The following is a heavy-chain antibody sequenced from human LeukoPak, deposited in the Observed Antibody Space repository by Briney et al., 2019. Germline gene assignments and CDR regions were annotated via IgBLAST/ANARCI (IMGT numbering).Heavy chain of an antibody. D-gene: IGHD2-15*01. Sequence: GRSLRLSCAASGFTFNSYGMHWVRQVPGKGLEWVSVIYSGGTTFYADSVKGRFTISRDNSKNTLYLQMTSLRAEDTAVYYCARGGDAFDIWGQGTMVSVSS. CDR3: ARGGDAFDI. CDR1: GFTFNSYG. V-gene: IGHV3-NL1*01. CDR2: IYSGGTT. J-gene: IGHJ3*02.